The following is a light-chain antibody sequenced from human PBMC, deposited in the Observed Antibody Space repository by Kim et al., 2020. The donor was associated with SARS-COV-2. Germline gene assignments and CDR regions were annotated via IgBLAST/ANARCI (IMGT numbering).Light chain of an antibody. CDR3: ASWDESLSGPV. Sequence: GRRVTISCSGSTSDIGTNYVYWYQQFPGVAPKLLVYRNNQRPSGVPDRFSGSKSGTATSLVISGLRSEDEADYYCASWDESLSGPVFGGGTKLTVL. CDR1: TSDIGTNY. J-gene: IGLJ3*02. CDR2: RNN. V-gene: IGLV1-47*01.